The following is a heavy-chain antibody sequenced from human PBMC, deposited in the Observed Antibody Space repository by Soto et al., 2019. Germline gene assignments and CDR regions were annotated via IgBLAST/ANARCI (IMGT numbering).Heavy chain of an antibody. CDR3: ARRGSGCYYDY. CDR2: ISGSGGST. Sequence: EVQLLESGGGLVQPGGSLRLSCAASGFTFSSYAMRWVRQAPGKGLEWVSAISGSGGSTYYADSVKGRFTISRDNSQSTLSLQMNSLGAEETAVYYCARRGSGCYYDYWGQGTLVTVSS. CDR1: GFTFSSYA. V-gene: IGHV3-23*01. J-gene: IGHJ4*02. D-gene: IGHD6-19*01.